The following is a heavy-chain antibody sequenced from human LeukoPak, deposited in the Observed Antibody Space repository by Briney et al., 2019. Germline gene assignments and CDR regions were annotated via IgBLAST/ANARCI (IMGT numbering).Heavy chain of an antibody. D-gene: IGHD3-22*01. CDR1: GYSISSGYY. CDR3: ARGSGYYSWD. V-gene: IGHV4-38-2*01. Sequence: PSETLSLTCAVSGYSISSGYYWGWIRQPPGKGLEWIGGIYHSGSPYYNPSLKSRVTISVDTSKNQFSLKLSSVTAADTAVYYCARGSGYYSWDWGQGTLVTVSS. J-gene: IGHJ4*02. CDR2: IYHSGSP.